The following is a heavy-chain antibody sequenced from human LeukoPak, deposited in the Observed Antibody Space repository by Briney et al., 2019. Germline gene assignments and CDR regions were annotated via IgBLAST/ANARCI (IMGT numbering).Heavy chain of an antibody. CDR2: INTNTGNP. D-gene: IGHD3-22*01. CDR3: ARDQGNYYDSSGYYSRDAFDI. Sequence: GASVKVSCKASGYTFTSYGISWVRQAPGQGLEWMGWINTNTGNPTYAQGFTGRFVFSLDTSVSTAYLQISSLKAEDTAVYYCARDQGNYYDSSGYYSRDAFDIWGQGTMVTVSS. V-gene: IGHV7-4-1*02. J-gene: IGHJ3*02. CDR1: GYTFTSYG.